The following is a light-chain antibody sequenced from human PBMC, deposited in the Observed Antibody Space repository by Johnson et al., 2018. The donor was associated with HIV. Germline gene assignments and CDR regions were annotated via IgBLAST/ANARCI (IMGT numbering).Light chain of an antibody. Sequence: QSVLTQPPSVSAAPGQKVTIYCSGSSSNIGNNYVSWYQHLPGTAPKLLIYDNNKRPSGIPDRFSGSKSGTSATLGITGLQTGDEADYYCGTWDTRLSAGHVFGTGTEVTVL. CDR3: GTWDTRLSAGHV. V-gene: IGLV1-51*01. CDR2: DNN. J-gene: IGLJ1*01. CDR1: SSNIGNNY.